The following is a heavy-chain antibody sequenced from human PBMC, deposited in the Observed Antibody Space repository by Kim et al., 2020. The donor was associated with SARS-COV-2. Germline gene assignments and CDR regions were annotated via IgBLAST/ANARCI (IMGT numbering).Heavy chain of an antibody. CDR1: GYTFTSYA. CDR2: INAGNGNT. Sequence: ASVKVSCKASGYTFTSYAMHWVRQAPGQRLEWMGWINAGNGNTKYSQKFQGRVTITRDTSASTAYMELSSLRSEDTAVYYCHLKGRVGSGWPDYWGQGTLVTVSS. CDR3: HLKGRVGSGWPDY. J-gene: IGHJ4*02. D-gene: IGHD6-19*01. V-gene: IGHV1-3*01.